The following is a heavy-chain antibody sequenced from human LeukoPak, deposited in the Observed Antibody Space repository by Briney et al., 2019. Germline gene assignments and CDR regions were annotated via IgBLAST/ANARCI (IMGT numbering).Heavy chain of an antibody. CDR3: MVTHPQHYYFDY. V-gene: IGHV3-21*01. Sequence: GGSLRLSCAASGFSFSSCSMNWVRQAPGKGLEWVSSISSTSSYIYYADSVKGRFTISRDNAKNSLYLQMNSLRAEDTAVYRCMVTHPQHYYFDYWGQGTLVTVSS. CDR2: ISSTSSYI. J-gene: IGHJ4*02. D-gene: IGHD2-21*02. CDR1: GFSFSSCS.